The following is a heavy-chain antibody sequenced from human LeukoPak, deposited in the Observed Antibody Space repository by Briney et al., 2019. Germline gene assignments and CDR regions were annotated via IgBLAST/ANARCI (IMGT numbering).Heavy chain of an antibody. V-gene: IGHV3-72*01. J-gene: IGHJ6*04. Sequence: GGSLSLSCAASGITLSDQYMEWVRQTPGKGLEWVGRTRSKANNHTTEYAASVKSKFTISRDDSNNSLYLQMNSLKTEDTAVYYCARMTFGGMDVWGKGTTVTVSS. D-gene: IGHD3-16*01. CDR3: ARMTFGGMDV. CDR1: GITLSDQY. CDR2: TRSKANNHTT.